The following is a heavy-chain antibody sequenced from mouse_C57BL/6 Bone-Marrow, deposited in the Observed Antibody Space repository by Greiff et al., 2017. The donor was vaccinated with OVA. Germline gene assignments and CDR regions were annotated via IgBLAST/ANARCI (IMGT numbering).Heavy chain of an antibody. CDR2: ISNGGGST. J-gene: IGHJ3*01. CDR3: ARHGGNPAY. D-gene: IGHD2-1*01. CDR1: GFTFSDYY. V-gene: IGHV5-12*01. Sequence: EVKLMESGGGLVQPGGSLKLSCAASGFTFSDYYMYWVRQTPEKRLEWVAYISNGGGSTYYPDTVKGRFTISRDNAKNTLYLQMSRLKSEDTAMYYCARHGGNPAYWGQGTLVTVSA.